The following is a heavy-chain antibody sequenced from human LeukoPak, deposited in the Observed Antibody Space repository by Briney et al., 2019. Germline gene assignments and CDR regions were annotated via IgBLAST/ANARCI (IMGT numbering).Heavy chain of an antibody. CDR2: INHSGST. V-gene: IGHV4-34*01. CDR1: GFTFSSYE. CDR3: ARRRRYCSGGSCQKYYFDY. D-gene: IGHD2-15*01. Sequence: GSLRLSCAASGFTFSSYEMNWIRQPPGKGLEWIGEINHSGSTNYNPSLKSRVTISVDTSKNQFSLKLSSVTAADTAVYYCARRRRYCSGGSCQKYYFDYWGQGTLVTVSS. J-gene: IGHJ4*02.